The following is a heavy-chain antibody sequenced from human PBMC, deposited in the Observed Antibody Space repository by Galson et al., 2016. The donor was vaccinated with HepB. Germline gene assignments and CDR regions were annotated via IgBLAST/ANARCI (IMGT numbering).Heavy chain of an antibody. D-gene: IGHD3-10*01. CDR2: IYTDGRT. J-gene: IGHJ3*01. V-gene: IGHV3-66*01. CDR3: ATFGPGAADAFDL. Sequence: SLRLSCAASGLTVGSTYLNWVRQAPGKGLEWVSVIYTDGRTYYADSVTGRFNISRDNSKNTLYLQMNSLRAEDTAVYYCATFGPGAADAFDLWGQGTMVTVSS. CDR1: GLTVGSTY.